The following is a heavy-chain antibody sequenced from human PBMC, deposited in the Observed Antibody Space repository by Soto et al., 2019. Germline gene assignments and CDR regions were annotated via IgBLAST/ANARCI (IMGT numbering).Heavy chain of an antibody. D-gene: IGHD6-6*01. V-gene: IGHV3-9*01. Sequence: ALRLSCAASGFTFDDYAMHWVRQAPGKGLEWVSGISWNSGSIGYADSVKGRFTISRDNAKNSLYLQMNSLRAEDTALYYCAKEYIESIAAPHAGFDPWGQGTLVTVSS. CDR2: ISWNSGSI. CDR1: GFTFDDYA. J-gene: IGHJ5*02. CDR3: AKEYIESIAAPHAGFDP.